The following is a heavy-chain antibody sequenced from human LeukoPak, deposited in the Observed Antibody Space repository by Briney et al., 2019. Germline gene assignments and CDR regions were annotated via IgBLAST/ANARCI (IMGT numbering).Heavy chain of an antibody. Sequence: PSETLSLTCTVSGYSISRGYSWGWIRQPPGKGLEWIGNIYHSGSTNYSPSLKSRVTISVDTSKNQFSLKLSSVTAADTAVYFCARVTRSNYDFWSGYLASYNWFDPWGQGTLVTVSS. CDR3: ARVTRSNYDFWSGYLASYNWFDP. D-gene: IGHD3-3*01. V-gene: IGHV4-38-2*02. J-gene: IGHJ5*02. CDR2: IYHSGST. CDR1: GYSISRGYS.